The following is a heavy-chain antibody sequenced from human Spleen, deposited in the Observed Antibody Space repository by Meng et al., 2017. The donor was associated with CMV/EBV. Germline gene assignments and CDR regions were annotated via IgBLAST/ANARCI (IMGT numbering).Heavy chain of an antibody. J-gene: IGHJ2*01. V-gene: IGHV4-30-4*08. Sequence: QLRLQGSGPGLGKPSGALSLTCAVSGGSIGSGDYYWRWIRQPPGKGLEWIGYIYYSGSTYYNPSLKSRVTISVDTSKNQFSLKLSSVTAADTAVYYCAREKVGYFDLWGRGTLVTVSS. CDR3: AREKVGYFDL. CDR1: GGSIGSGDYY. CDR2: IYYSGST.